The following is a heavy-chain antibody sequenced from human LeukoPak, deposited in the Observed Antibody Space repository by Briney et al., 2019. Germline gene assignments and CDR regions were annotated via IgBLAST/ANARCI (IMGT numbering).Heavy chain of an antibody. CDR1: GGSISIYY. CDR3: VRDSLYSGYDSLDY. D-gene: IGHD5-12*01. CDR2: IYTSGST. V-gene: IGHV4-4*07. Sequence: NPSEPLSLPCTVSGGSISIYYSIWIQQPAGKALVRIGRIYTSGSTNYNPSLKSRVTMSVDTSKNQFYLKLSSVTAADTAVYYCVRDSLYSGYDSLDYWGQGTLVTVSS. J-gene: IGHJ4*02.